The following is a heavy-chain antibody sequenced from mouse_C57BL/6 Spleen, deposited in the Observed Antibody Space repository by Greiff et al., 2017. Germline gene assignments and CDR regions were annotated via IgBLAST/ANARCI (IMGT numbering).Heavy chain of an antibody. CDR2: ISSGSSTI. Sequence: DVKVEESGGGLVKPGGSLKLSCAASGFTFSDYGMHWVRQAPEKGLEWVAYISSGSSTIYYADTVKGRFTISRDNAKNTLFLQMTSLRSEDTAMYYCARGDGYSYYFDYWGQGTTLTVSS. V-gene: IGHV5-17*01. J-gene: IGHJ2*01. CDR3: ARGDGYSYYFDY. CDR1: GFTFSDYG. D-gene: IGHD2-3*01.